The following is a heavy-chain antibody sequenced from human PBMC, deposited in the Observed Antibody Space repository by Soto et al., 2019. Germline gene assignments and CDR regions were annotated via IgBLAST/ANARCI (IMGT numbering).Heavy chain of an antibody. Sequence: SETLSLTCAVYGGSFSGYYWSWIRQPPGKGLEWIGEINHSGSTSYNPSIKSRVTISVDTSKNQFSLKLSSVTAADTAVYYCARRLRPVAFDIWGQGTMVT. V-gene: IGHV4-34*01. J-gene: IGHJ3*02. CDR1: GGSFSGYY. D-gene: IGHD4-17*01. CDR3: ARRLRPVAFDI. CDR2: INHSGST.